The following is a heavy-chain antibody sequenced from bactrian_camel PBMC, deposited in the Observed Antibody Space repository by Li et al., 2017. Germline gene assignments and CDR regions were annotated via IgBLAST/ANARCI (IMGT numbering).Heavy chain of an antibody. V-gene: IGHV3S53*01. Sequence: HVQLVESGGGLVQPGGSLRLSCVPSGYDFSSYCMAWFRQFPGKNREGVATIDSYGRTTYAASVKGRFTISQDKDKVLNTLTLQMSSLKPEDTAKYYCATERCSYFGTWSLLTGSYTNWGQGTQVTVS. CDR1: GYDFSSYC. CDR2: IDSYGRT. J-gene: IGHJ4*01. CDR3: ATERCSYFGTWSLLTGSYTN. D-gene: IGHD6*01.